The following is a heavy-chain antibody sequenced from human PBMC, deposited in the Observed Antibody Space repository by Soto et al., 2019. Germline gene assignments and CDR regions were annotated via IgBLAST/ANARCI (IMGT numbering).Heavy chain of an antibody. V-gene: IGHV4-39*01. CDR3: ARSHYTYGLLIAY. CDR1: GDSITTNGYY. D-gene: IGHD2-8*01. J-gene: IGHJ4*02. Sequence: PSETLSLTFSVSGDSITTNGYYWGWIRQPPGKGLQWIGNVYSTGSTFSHPSLTSRVFISVDTSKNKFSLRLTSVTAADTAVYYCARSHYTYGLLIAYWGPGIMVAVSS. CDR2: VYSTGST.